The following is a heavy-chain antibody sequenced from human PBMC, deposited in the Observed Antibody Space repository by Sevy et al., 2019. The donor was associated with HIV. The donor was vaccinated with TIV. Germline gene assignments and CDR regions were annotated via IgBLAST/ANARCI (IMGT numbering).Heavy chain of an antibody. CDR1: GGTFSSYG. Sequence: VKVSCKASGGTFSSYGISWVRQAPGQGLERMGGITPILGTVNYAQTFQGRVTISADESTKTAYMGLSSLRSEDRAVYYSARGGGNGWYYFDYWGQETLVSVSS. CDR3: ARGGGNGWYYFDY. J-gene: IGHJ4*02. D-gene: IGHD6-19*01. CDR2: ITPILGTV. V-gene: IGHV1-69*13.